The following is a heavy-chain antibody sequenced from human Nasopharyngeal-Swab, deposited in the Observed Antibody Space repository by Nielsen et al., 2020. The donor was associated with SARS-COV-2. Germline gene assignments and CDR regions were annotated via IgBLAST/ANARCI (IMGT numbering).Heavy chain of an antibody. CDR1: GASFTGIF. CDR3: ARGGQDNALDV. V-gene: IGHV4-34*01. Sequence: SETLSLTCTYKGASFTGIFWNWVRQPPGKGLEWIGEVSHSGTATYNPSLTGRVTISLDTAWSQFSLRLSSLSDADTAVYFCARGGQDNALDVWEQGTKVAVSS. J-gene: IGHJ6*01. D-gene: IGHD1-1*01. CDR2: VSHSGTA.